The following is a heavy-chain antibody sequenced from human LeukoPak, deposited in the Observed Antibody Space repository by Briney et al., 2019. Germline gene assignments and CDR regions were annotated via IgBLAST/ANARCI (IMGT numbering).Heavy chain of an antibody. J-gene: IGHJ4*02. CDR3: AKGGQDFDFWRFDY. V-gene: IGHV3-23*01. D-gene: IGHD3-3*01. Sequence: PGGSLRLSCAASGFSFSVYAMSWVRQAPGRGLEWVSSISGNSDRTYHANSVKGRFTISRENLRNTVHLEMRGLGAADTALYFCAKGGQDFDFWRFDYWGQGNLVIVSS. CDR1: GFSFSVYA. CDR2: ISGNSDRT.